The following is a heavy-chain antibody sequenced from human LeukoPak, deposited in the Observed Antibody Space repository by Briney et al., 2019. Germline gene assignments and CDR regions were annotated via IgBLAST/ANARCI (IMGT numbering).Heavy chain of an antibody. CDR1: GFTFSTYA. V-gene: IGHV3-23*01. Sequence: GGSLRLSCAAPGFTFSTYAMHWVRQAPGKGLEWVSAVSGSGGDTYYADSVTGRFTISRDNSKNTLYVPLNSLRAEDTAVYYCATTLNTGFFQSWGRGTLVTVSS. D-gene: IGHD5-18*01. CDR2: VSGSGGDT. CDR3: ATTLNTGFFQS. J-gene: IGHJ5*02.